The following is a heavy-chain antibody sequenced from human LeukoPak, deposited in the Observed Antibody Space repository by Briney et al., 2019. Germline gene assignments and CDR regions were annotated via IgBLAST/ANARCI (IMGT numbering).Heavy chain of an antibody. V-gene: IGHV1-8*02. D-gene: IGHD3-22*01. Sequence: ASVKVSCKASGYTFTSYGINWVRQATGQGLEWMGWMNPNSGNTGYAQKFQGRVTMTRNTSISTAYMELSSLRSEDTAVYYCARRYYYYDSSGYYYPDGYNYWGQGTLVTVSS. J-gene: IGHJ4*02. CDR3: ARRYYYYDSSGYYYPDGYNY. CDR2: MNPNSGNT. CDR1: GYTFTSYG.